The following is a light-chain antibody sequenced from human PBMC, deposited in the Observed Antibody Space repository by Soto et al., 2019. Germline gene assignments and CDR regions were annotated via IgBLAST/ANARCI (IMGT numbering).Light chain of an antibody. CDR1: QGISSY. CDR2: AAS. V-gene: IGKV1-8*01. Sequence: AIRMTQSPSSLSASTGDRVTITCPASQGISSYLAWYQQKPGKAPKLLIYAASTLQSVVPSRFSGSGSGTDFTLTISCLQTEDLATYYCQQYYIYPITFGQGTRLEIK. J-gene: IGKJ5*01. CDR3: QQYYIYPIT.